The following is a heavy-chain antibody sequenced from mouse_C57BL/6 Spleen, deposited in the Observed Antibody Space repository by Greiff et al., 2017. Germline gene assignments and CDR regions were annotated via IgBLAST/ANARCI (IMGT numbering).Heavy chain of an antibody. V-gene: IGHV2-2*01. J-gene: IGHJ4*01. CDR2: IWSGGST. D-gene: IGHD2-1*01. CDR3: ARSRGNLYAMDY. CDR1: GFSLTSYG. Sequence: VHLVESGPGLVQPSQSLSITCTVSGFSLTSYGVHWVRQSPGKGLEWLGVIWSGGSTDSNAAFISRLGISKDNSKSQVFFKMNSLQADDTAIYYCARSRGNLYAMDYWGQGTSVTVSS.